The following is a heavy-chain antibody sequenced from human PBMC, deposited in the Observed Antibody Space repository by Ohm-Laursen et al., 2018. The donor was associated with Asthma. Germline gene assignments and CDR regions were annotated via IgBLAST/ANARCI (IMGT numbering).Heavy chain of an antibody. J-gene: IGHJ1*01. V-gene: IGHV3-21*01. D-gene: IGHD1-26*01. CDR1: GFSFSSHW. CDR2: ISTASTFI. Sequence: SLRLSCSASGFSFSSHWMNWGRQAPGKGLEWVASISTASTFIYYADSVRGRFTTSRDNAKNSVYLQMNSLRAEDTALYYCARIGPEWELPGREYSLHHWGQGTQVTVSS. CDR3: ARIGPEWELPGREYSLHH.